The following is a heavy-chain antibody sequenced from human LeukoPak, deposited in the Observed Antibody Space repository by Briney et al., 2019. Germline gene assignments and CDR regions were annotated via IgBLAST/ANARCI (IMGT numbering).Heavy chain of an antibody. Sequence: ASVKVPCKASGYTFTSYGISWVRQAPGQGLEWMGWISAYNGNTNYAQKLQGRVTMTTDTSTSTAYMELRSLRSDDTAVYYCARESPKDYGDYAYYYMDVWGKGTTVTVSS. CDR2: ISAYNGNT. J-gene: IGHJ6*03. CDR1: GYTFTSYG. V-gene: IGHV1-18*01. CDR3: ARESPKDYGDYAYYYMDV. D-gene: IGHD4-17*01.